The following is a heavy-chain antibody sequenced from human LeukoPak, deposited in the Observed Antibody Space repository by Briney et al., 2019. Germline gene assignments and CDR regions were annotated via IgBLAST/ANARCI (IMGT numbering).Heavy chain of an antibody. D-gene: IGHD5-18*01. CDR2: IYYSGST. CDR3: ARDGPGYSYAFDI. V-gene: IGHV4-59*01. J-gene: IGHJ3*02. CDR1: GGSISSYY. Sequence: PSETLSLTCTVSGGSISSYYWSWIRQPPGKGLEWIGHIYYSGSTNYNPSLKSRVTISVDTSKNQFSLKLSSVTAADTAVYYCARDGPGYSYAFDIWGQGTMVTVSS.